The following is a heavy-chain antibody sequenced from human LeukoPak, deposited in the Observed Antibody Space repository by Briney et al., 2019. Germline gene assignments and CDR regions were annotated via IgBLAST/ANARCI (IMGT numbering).Heavy chain of an antibody. CDR1: SFTFSNDW. CDR2: ISSSSSYI. CDR3: ATRGGYSYGFSY. D-gene: IGHD5-18*01. V-gene: IGHV3-21*01. J-gene: IGHJ4*02. Sequence: GGSLRLSCAASSFTFSNDWMNWVRQAPGKGLEWVSSISSSSSYIYYADSVKGRFTISRDNAKNSLYLQMNSLRAEDTAVYYCATRGGYSYGFSYWGQGTLVTVSS.